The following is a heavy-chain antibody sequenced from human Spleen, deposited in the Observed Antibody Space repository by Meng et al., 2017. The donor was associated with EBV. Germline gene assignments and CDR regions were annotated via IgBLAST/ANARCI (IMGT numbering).Heavy chain of an antibody. Sequence: VQMHQGAAGLLNASETLSLICAVSGGSFSGCHWSWIRHPPGKGLECIGEVTHSGSTNYNPSLKSRVTMSVDTSKKQLSLRLSSVTAGDTAVYYCARGNKFYFDIFSGFVGWGQGTLVTVSS. CDR3: ARGNKFYFDIFSGFVG. J-gene: IGHJ4*02. CDR2: VTHSGST. CDR1: GGSFSGCH. V-gene: IGHV4-34*01. D-gene: IGHD3-9*01.